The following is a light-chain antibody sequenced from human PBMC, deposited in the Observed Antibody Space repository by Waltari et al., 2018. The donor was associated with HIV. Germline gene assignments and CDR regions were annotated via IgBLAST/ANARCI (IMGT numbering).Light chain of an antibody. J-gene: IGKJ2*01. Sequence: EIVLTQSPATMFVSPGARAPLIRRASQGGGSNLAWYQQKPDQTPRHLINGASTRATGVPARFSGSGSGTEFTLTITSLQSEDFAVYYCQQYSKWPPGYTFGQGTKV. CDR1: QGGGSN. CDR3: QQYSKWPPGYT. V-gene: IGKV3-15*01. CDR2: GAS.